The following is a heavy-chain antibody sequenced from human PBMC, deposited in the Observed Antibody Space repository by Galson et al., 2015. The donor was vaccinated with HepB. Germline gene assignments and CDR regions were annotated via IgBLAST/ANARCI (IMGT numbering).Heavy chain of an antibody. J-gene: IGHJ4*02. V-gene: IGHV3-7*03. Sequence: SLRLSCAVSGLNFNNKWMSWVRQAPGKGLEWVANIKNDGSEKFYVDSVKGRFTISRDNAKKSVYLQMNSLRVEDTAFYYCASSPYSSQGFWGQGTLVTVSS. CDR3: ASSPYSSQGF. CDR1: GLNFNNKW. D-gene: IGHD2-21*01. CDR2: IKNDGSEK.